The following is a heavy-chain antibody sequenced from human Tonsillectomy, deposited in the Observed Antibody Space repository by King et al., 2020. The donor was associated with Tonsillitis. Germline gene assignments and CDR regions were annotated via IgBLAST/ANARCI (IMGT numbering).Heavy chain of an antibody. Sequence: QAQLVQSGAEVKKPGSSVKVSCKASGGTFSSYAISWVRQAPGQGLEWMGRIIPILGIANYAQKFQGRVTITADKSTSTAYMELSSLRSEDTAVYYCAFHELWGYCSGGSCYRPFDYWGQGTLVTVSS. CDR1: GGTFSSYA. D-gene: IGHD2-15*01. CDR3: AFHELWGYCSGGSCYRPFDY. V-gene: IGHV1-69*09. CDR2: IIPILGIA. J-gene: IGHJ4*02.